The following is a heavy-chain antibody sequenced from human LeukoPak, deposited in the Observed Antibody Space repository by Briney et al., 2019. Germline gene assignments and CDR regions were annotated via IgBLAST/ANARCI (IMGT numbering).Heavy chain of an antibody. CDR2: ISSSSSYI. V-gene: IGHV3-21*01. CDR3: ARDHGYSSSWVY. Sequence: GGSLRLSCAASGFTFSSYSMSWVRQAPGRGGGWASSISSSSSYIYYADSVKGRFTISRDNAKNSLYLQMNSLRAEDTAVYYCARDHGYSSSWVYWGQGTLVTVSS. D-gene: IGHD6-13*01. J-gene: IGHJ4*02. CDR1: GFTFSSYS.